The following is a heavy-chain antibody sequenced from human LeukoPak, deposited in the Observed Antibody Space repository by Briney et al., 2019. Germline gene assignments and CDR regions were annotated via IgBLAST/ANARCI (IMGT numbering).Heavy chain of an antibody. CDR1: GFTFSSYA. J-gene: IGHJ4*02. Sequence: GRSLRLSCAASGFTFSSYAMHWVRQAPGKGLEWVAVMSHDGSNKYYGDSVKGRFTVSRDNSKNTLHLQMNSLRAEDTAVYYCAKLDSSGWSRPFDYWGQGTLVTVSS. V-gene: IGHV3-30*18. D-gene: IGHD6-19*01. CDR3: AKLDSSGWSRPFDY. CDR2: MSHDGSNK.